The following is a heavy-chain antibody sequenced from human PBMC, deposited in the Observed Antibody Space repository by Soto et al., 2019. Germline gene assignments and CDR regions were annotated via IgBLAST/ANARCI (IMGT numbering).Heavy chain of an antibody. CDR3: ARDLSSGGTNACDI. Sequence: GGSLRLSCAASRFTFSSYGMHWVRQAPGKGLEWVAVIWYDGSNKYSADSVKGRFTISRDNSKNTLYLQMNSLRAEDTAVYYCARDLSSGGTNACDIWGQGTVVTVSS. CDR2: IWYDGSNK. CDR1: RFTFSSYG. V-gene: IGHV3-30*12. D-gene: IGHD2-15*01. J-gene: IGHJ3*02.